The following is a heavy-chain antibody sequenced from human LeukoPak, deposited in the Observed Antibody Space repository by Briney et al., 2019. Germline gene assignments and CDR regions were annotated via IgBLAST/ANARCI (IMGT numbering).Heavy chain of an antibody. CDR3: ARVAEAAAFNY. CDR2: ISRSSRYI. V-gene: IGHV3-21*06. D-gene: IGHD6-13*01. J-gene: IGHJ4*02. CDR1: GFTFSSYS. Sequence: GGSLRLSCAASGFTFSSYSMNWVRQAPGKGLEWVSSISRSSRYIYYADSVKGRFTISRDNAKNSLYLQMNSLRAEDTAVYYCARVAEAAAFNYWGQGTLVTVSS.